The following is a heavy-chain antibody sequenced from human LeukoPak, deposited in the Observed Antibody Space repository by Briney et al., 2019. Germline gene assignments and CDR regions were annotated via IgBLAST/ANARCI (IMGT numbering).Heavy chain of an antibody. J-gene: IGHJ5*02. CDR3: ARDYDFWSGYRNWFDP. V-gene: IGHV1-69*04. Sequence: ASVKVSCKASGGTFSSYAISWVRQAPGQGLEWMGRIIPILGIANYAQKFQGRVTITADKSTSTAYMELSSLRPEDTAVYYCARDYDFWSGYRNWFDPWGQGTLVTVSS. CDR1: GGTFSSYA. D-gene: IGHD3-3*01. CDR2: IIPILGIA.